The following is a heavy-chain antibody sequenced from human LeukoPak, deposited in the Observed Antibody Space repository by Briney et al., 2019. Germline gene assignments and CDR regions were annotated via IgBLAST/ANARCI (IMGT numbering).Heavy chain of an antibody. CDR3: AAHTSAGTWAFDI. Sequence: GRSLRLSCAASGFTFSSYGMHWVRQAPGKGLEWVAVISYDGSNKYYADSVKGRFTISRDNSKNTLYLQMNSLRAEDTAAYYCAAHTSAGTWAFDIWGQGTMVTVSS. CDR1: GFTFSSYG. J-gene: IGHJ3*02. D-gene: IGHD6-13*01. V-gene: IGHV3-30*03. CDR2: ISYDGSNK.